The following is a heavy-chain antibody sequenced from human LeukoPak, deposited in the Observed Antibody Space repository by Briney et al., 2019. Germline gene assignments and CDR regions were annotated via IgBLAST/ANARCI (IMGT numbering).Heavy chain of an antibody. CDR1: GFTFRTYG. D-gene: IGHD2-21*02. CDR3: ATQVLPDIRDY. J-gene: IGHJ4*02. Sequence: GGSLRLSCAASGFTFRTYGMHWVRQAPGKGLEWVAVMSYDGSNEYYSDSVKGRFTISRDNSKNTLYLQMNSLRPEDTALYRCATQVLPDIRDYWGQGTLVTVSS. CDR2: MSYDGSNE. V-gene: IGHV3-30*03.